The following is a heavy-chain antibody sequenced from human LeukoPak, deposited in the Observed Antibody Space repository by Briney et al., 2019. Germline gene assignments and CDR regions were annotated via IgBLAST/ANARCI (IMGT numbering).Heavy chain of an antibody. CDR2: IIPIFGTA. J-gene: IGHJ2*01. Sequence: GASVKVSCKASGGTFSSYAISWVRQAPGQGLEWMGGIIPIFGTANYAQKFQGRVTITADESTSTAYMELSSLRSEDTAVYYCARDIDGDPTYWYFYLWGRGTLVTVSS. V-gene: IGHV1-69*13. CDR3: ARDIDGDPTYWYFYL. D-gene: IGHD4-17*01. CDR1: GGTFSSYA.